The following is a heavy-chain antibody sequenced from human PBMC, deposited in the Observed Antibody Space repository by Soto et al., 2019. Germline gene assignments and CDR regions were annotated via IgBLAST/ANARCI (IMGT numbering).Heavy chain of an antibody. Sequence: PGGSLRLSCAASGFTFSSYGMSWVRQAPGKGLEWVSAISGSGASAYYADSVKGRFTISRDNSKNTLYLQMNTLRAEDTAIYYCAKGFTMIVVVPFDYWGQGTLVTVS. CDR2: ISGSGASA. CDR3: AKGFTMIVVVPFDY. V-gene: IGHV3-23*01. J-gene: IGHJ4*02. CDR1: GFTFSSYG. D-gene: IGHD3-22*01.